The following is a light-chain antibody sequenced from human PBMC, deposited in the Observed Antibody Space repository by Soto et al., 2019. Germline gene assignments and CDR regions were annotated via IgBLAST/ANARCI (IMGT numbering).Light chain of an antibody. CDR2: GAS. J-gene: IGKJ5*01. Sequence: EIVMTQSQATLAVSPGERATLSCRVSQSVSSNFAWYQQKPGQAPRLLLYGASSRATGIPARFSGSGSGTDFTLTISSLEPEDFAVYYCQQRSNWPPITFGHGTRLEI. V-gene: IGKV3-11*01. CDR1: QSVSSN. CDR3: QQRSNWPPIT.